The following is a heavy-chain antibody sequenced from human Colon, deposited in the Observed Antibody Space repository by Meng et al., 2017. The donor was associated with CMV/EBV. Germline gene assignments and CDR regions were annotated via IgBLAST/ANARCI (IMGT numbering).Heavy chain of an antibody. CDR1: GGSISSGDYY. D-gene: IGHD2-21*01. V-gene: IGHV4-30-4*08. Sequence: LRLSCTVSGGSISSGDYYWSWIRQPPGKGLEWIGYIYYSGSTYYNPSLKSRVTISVDTSKNQFSLKLSSVTAADTAVYYCARAGFGVVVIAKGGWFDPWGQGTLVTVSS. J-gene: IGHJ5*02. CDR2: IYYSGST. CDR3: ARAGFGVVVIAKGGWFDP.